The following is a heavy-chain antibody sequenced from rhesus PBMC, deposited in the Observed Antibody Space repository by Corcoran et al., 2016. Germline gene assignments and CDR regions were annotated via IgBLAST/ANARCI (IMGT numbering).Heavy chain of an antibody. CDR1: GYTFTDYY. V-gene: IGHV1S2*01. CDR2: INLYNGNT. CDR3: ARAGYYEDDYGYYPFDY. J-gene: IGHJ4*01. Sequence: QVQLVQSGAEVKKPGSSVKVSCTASGYTFTDYYMHWVRQAPRQGLEWMGWINLYNGNTKDAPKGQGIVTMNRDTSTSTAYMELSSLRSEDTAVYYCARAGYYEDDYGYYPFDYWGQGVLVTVSS. D-gene: IGHD3-9*01.